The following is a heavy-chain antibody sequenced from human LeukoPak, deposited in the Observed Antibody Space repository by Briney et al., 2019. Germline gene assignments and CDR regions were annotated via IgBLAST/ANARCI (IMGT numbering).Heavy chain of an antibody. CDR1: GFLLGSYG. J-gene: IGHJ1*01. D-gene: IGHD2-21*01. Sequence: ASVKVSCKASGFLLGSYGVSWVRQAPGQGLEWVAWISAYNGQTKIADKLQGRVTLTADTSTNTVYMEVQNLRSDDTAVYFCARGGTYCGCFWYPLYHWGQGTLVTGSS. V-gene: IGHV1-18*04. CDR3: ARGGTYCGCFWYPLYH. CDR2: ISAYNGQT.